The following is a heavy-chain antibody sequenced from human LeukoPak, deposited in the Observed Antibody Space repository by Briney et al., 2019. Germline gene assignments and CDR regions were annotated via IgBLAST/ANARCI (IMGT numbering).Heavy chain of an antibody. D-gene: IGHD3-10*01. CDR2: TYYRSKWYN. CDR1: GDSVSSNSAA. Sequence: KSSQTLSLTCAISGDSVSSNSAAWNWIRQSPSRGLEWLGRTYYRSKWYNDYVVSVKSRITINPDTSKNQFSLKLSSVTAADTAVYYCARGYLDGLLWFGESLPYAFDIWGQGTMVTVSS. CDR3: ARGYLDGLLWFGESLPYAFDI. V-gene: IGHV6-1*01. J-gene: IGHJ3*02.